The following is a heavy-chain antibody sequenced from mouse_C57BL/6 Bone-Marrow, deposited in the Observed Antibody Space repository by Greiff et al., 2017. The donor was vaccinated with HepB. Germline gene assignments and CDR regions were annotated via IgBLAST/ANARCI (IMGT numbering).Heavy chain of an antibody. J-gene: IGHJ3*01. CDR2: ISSGSSTI. CDR3: ARFPTGGGAY. D-gene: IGHD4-1*02. V-gene: IGHV5-17*01. Sequence: EVKLVESGGGLVKPGGSLKLSCAASGFTFSDYGMHWVRQAPEKGLEWVAYISSGSSTIYYADTVKGRFPISRNNAKNTLFLQMTSLRSEDTAMYYCARFPTGGGAYWGQGTLVTVSA. CDR1: GFTFSDYG.